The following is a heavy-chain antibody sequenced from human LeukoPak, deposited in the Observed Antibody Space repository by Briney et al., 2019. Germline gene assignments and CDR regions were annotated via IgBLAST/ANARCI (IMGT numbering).Heavy chain of an antibody. Sequence: SETLSLTCTVSGGSISSYYWSWIRQPPGKGLKWIGYIYYSGSTNYNPSLKSRVTISVDTSKNQFSLKLGSVTAADTAVYYCARIIAAAGKVDYWGQGTLVTVSS. CDR1: GGSISSYY. D-gene: IGHD6-13*01. V-gene: IGHV4-59*08. J-gene: IGHJ4*02. CDR2: IYYSGST. CDR3: ARIIAAAGKVDY.